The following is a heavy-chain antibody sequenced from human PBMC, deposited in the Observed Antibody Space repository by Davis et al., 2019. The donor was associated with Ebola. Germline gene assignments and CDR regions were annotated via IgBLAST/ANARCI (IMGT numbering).Heavy chain of an antibody. J-gene: IGHJ6*02. V-gene: IGHV3-66*01. CDR3: ARDSGPFEYHHGMDV. CDR2: IYSGGST. Sequence: GGSLRLSCAASLFTFSSNYMSWVRQAPGKGLGWVSVIYSGGSTYYADSVKGRFTISRDNSKNTLYLQMNSLRAEDTAVYYCARDSGPFEYHHGMDVWGQGTTVTVYS. CDR1: LFTFSSNY. D-gene: IGHD6-6*01.